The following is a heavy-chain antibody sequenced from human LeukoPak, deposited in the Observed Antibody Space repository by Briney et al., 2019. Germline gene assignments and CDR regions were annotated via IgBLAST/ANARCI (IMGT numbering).Heavy chain of an antibody. V-gene: IGHV1-24*01. CDR1: GYTLTELS. CDR3: ATDLSFLGFPGY. D-gene: IGHD2-21*01. J-gene: IGHJ4*02. Sequence: ASVKVSCKVSGYTLTELSMHWVRQAPGKGLEWMGGFDPEDGETIYAQKFQGRVTMTEDTSTDTAYMELSSLRSEGTAVYYCATDLSFLGFPGYWGQGTLVTASS. CDR2: FDPEDGET.